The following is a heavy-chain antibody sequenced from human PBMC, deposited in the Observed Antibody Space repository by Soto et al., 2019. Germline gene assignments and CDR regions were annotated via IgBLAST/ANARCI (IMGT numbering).Heavy chain of an antibody. V-gene: IGHV3-23*01. Sequence: GGSLRLSCAASGFSFSTYAMTWVRQAPGKGLEWVSGIGPRGVSTYYADSVKGRFTISRDNSKNTLYLQMNSLRPEDTAIYYCAKARPAFDYWGRGTLVTVSS. CDR2: IGPRGVST. CDR3: AKARPAFDY. CDR1: GFSFSTYA. J-gene: IGHJ4*02.